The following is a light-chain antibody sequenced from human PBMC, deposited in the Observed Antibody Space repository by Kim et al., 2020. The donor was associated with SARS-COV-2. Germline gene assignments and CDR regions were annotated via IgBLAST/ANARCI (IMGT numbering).Light chain of an antibody. CDR2: RNN. CDR3: AAWDDSLSGPV. CDR1: SSNIGSNY. J-gene: IGLJ1*01. Sequence: ELTQPPSASGTPGQRVTISCSGSSSNIGSNYVYWYQQLPGTAPKLLIYRNNQRPSGVPDRFSGSKSGTSASLAISGLRSEDEADYYCAAWDDSLSGPVFGTGTKVTVL. V-gene: IGLV1-47*01.